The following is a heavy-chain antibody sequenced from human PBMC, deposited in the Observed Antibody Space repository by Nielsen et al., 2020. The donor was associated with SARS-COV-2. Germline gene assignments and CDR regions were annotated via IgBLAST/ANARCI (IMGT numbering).Heavy chain of an antibody. CDR3: AAAPSGDYGGY. J-gene: IGHJ4*02. Sequence: GESLKTPCAALGFTSSNNHMNWVPQAPGKGLEWVSILYRGGTIQYAESVKGRLTISRDSFKNTLYLQMNSLRAEDTAVYYCAAAPSGDYGGYWGQGTMVTVSS. V-gene: IGHV3-53*01. CDR2: LYRGGTI. D-gene: IGHD4-23*01. CDR1: GFTSSNNH.